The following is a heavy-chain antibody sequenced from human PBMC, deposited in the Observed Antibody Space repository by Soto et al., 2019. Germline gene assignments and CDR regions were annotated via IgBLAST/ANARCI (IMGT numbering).Heavy chain of an antibody. CDR2: VHFSGYP. V-gene: IGHV4-39*01. CDR1: GASIASPLFS. Sequence: QVQLQESGPGLVKPSDTLSLTCSVSGASIASPLFSWGWIRQTPGKGLEWIGSVHFSGYPYYTPSLKSRVTMSGDTSKNPFSLRLSSATAADTALYYCVRLAIRYYFDFWGQGALVSVSS. J-gene: IGHJ4*02. CDR3: VRLAIRYYFDF. D-gene: IGHD3-3*01.